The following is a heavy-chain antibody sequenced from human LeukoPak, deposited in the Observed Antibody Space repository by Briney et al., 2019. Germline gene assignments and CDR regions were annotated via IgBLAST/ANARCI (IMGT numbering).Heavy chain of an antibody. J-gene: IGHJ2*01. CDR3: AREVSDTVTTGWYFDL. CDR2: IGAGHNT. Sequence: GGSLRLSCAASGLSFSNYDLHWVRQPTGKGLEWVSAIGAGHNTYHSDSVRGRFTISRENGKNSLFLQMNSLRAGDAAVYYRAREVSDTVTTGWYFDLWGRGTLVTVSS. CDR1: GLSFSNYD. D-gene: IGHD4-17*01. V-gene: IGHV3-13*01.